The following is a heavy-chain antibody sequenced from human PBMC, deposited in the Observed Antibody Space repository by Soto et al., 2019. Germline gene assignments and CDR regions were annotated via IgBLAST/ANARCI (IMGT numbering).Heavy chain of an antibody. V-gene: IGHV4-31*03. J-gene: IGHJ6*02. CDR1: GGSISSGGYY. D-gene: IGHD3-10*01. CDR3: ARDRDYYGSGSYRGYYGMDV. CDR2: IYYSGST. Sequence: QVQLQESGPGLVKPSQTLSLTCTVSGGSISSGGYYWSWIRQHPGKGLEWIGYIYYSGSTYYNPSLKSRGTISVDTSKNQCSLKLSSVTAADTAVYCCARDRDYYGSGSYRGYYGMDVWGQGTTVTVSS.